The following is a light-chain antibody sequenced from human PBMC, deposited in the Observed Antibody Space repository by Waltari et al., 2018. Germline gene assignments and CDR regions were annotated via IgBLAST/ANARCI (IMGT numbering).Light chain of an antibody. J-gene: IGLJ2*01. CDR2: DVS. CDR1: GSDVGGDNY. Sequence: QSALTQPRSVSGSPGQSVTISCTGTGSDVGGDNYVSWYQQHPGKAPKPMIYDVSKRPSGVPHRFSGSKSGNTASLTISGLQAEDEADYYCCSYAGSYTFVVFGGGTKLTVL. V-gene: IGLV2-11*01. CDR3: CSYAGSYTFVV.